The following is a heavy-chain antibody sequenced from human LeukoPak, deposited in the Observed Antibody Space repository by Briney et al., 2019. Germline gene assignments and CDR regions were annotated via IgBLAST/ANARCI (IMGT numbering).Heavy chain of an antibody. Sequence: GGSLRLSCAASGFTFDDYGMSWVRQAPGKGLEWVSGINWYGGSTGYADSVKGRFTISRDNAKNSLYLQMNSLRAEDTALYYCARDFLPLVDDAFDIWGQGTMVTVSS. V-gene: IGHV3-20*04. CDR2: INWYGGST. CDR1: GFTFDDYG. J-gene: IGHJ3*02. D-gene: IGHD2-15*01. CDR3: ARDFLPLVDDAFDI.